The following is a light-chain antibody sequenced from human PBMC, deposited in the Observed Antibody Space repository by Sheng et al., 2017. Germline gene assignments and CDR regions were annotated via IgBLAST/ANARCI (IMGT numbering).Light chain of an antibody. CDR1: SSNIGSNY. J-gene: IGLJ1*01. CDR3: AAWDDSLSGYV. CDR2: RNN. Sequence: QSVLTQPPSASETPGQRVTISCSGSSSNIGSNYVYWYQHLPGTAPKLLIFRNNQRPSGVPDRFSGSKSGTSASLAISGLRSEDEADYYCAAWDDSLSGYVFAAGTKVTVL. V-gene: IGLV1-47*01.